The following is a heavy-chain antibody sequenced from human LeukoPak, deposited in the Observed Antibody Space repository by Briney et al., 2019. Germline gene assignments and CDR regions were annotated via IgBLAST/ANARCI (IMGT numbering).Heavy chain of an antibody. CDR2: IRYDGSNK. CDR1: GFTFSSYA. J-gene: IGHJ1*01. V-gene: IGHV3-30*02. Sequence: GGSLRLSCAASGFTFSSYAMSWVRQAPGKGLEWVAFIRYDGSNKFYADSVKGRFTISRDNSKNTLYLQMNRLRPEDTAVYYCAKDGGGSYYVEYFQHWGQGTLVTVSS. CDR3: AKDGGGSYYVEYFQH. D-gene: IGHD1-26*01.